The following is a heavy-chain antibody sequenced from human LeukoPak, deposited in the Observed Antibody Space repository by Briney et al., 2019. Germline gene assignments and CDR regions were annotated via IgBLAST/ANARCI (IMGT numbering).Heavy chain of an antibody. Sequence: GGSLRLSCAASGFTFSSYAMSWVRQAPGKGLEWVSGLSGSGGSTYYADSVKGLFTVSRDNSKNMLYLQMNSLRAEDTAVYYCARRPGTGYCSGGSCRTDYWGQGTLVTVSS. D-gene: IGHD2-15*01. CDR1: GFTFSSYA. CDR3: ARRPGTGYCSGGSCRTDY. J-gene: IGHJ4*02. CDR2: LSGSGGST. V-gene: IGHV3-23*01.